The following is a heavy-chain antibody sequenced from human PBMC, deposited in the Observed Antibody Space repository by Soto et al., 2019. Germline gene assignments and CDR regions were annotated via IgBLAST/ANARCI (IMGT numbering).Heavy chain of an antibody. V-gene: IGHV6-1*01. CDR1: GDSVSSNSAT. CDR2: TYYRSKWYD. CDR3: ARGIAAAATYNWFDR. D-gene: IGHD6-13*01. Sequence: SQTLSLTCAISGDSVSSNSATWNWIRQSPSRGLEWLGRTYYRSKWYDDYAVSVKSRITINPDTSRKQFSLQLNSVTPEDTAVYYCARGIAAAATYNWFDRWGQGTLVTVSS. J-gene: IGHJ5*02.